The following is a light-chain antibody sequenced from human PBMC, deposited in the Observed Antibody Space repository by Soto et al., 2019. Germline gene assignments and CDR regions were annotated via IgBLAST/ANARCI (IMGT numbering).Light chain of an antibody. J-gene: IGKJ4*01. V-gene: IGKV1-9*01. CDR1: QGIGSY. CDR3: QQVKSYPRT. Sequence: DIQLTQSPSFLSASLGDRVTITCRASQGIGSYLAWYQQKPGKAPRLLIYAASTLQSGVPSRFRGSGSDTEFTLTISSLQHEDFATYYCQQVKSYPRTCGGGTKVHIK. CDR2: AAS.